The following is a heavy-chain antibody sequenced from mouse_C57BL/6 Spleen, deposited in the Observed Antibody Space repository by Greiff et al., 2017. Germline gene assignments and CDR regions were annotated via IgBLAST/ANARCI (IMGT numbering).Heavy chain of an antibody. CDR1: GYAFSSYW. Sequence: QVHVKQSGAELVKPGASVKISCKASGYAFSSYWMNWVKQRPGKGLEWIGQIYPGDGDTNYNGKFKGKATLTADKSSSTAYMQLSSLTSEDSAVYFCARGATGTSAGYWGQGTTLTVSS. D-gene: IGHD4-1*01. CDR3: ARGATGTSAGY. CDR2: IYPGDGDT. V-gene: IGHV1-80*01. J-gene: IGHJ2*01.